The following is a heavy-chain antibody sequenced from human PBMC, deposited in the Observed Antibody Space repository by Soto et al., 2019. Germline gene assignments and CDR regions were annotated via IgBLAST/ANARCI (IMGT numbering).Heavy chain of an antibody. CDR3: ARVDTAMVTGAFDI. J-gene: IGHJ3*02. D-gene: IGHD5-18*01. Sequence: QVKLVQSGAEVKKPGASVKVSCKASGYTFTSYGISWVRQAPGQGLEWMGWISAYNGNTNYAQKLQGRVTMTTDTTTSTAYIELRILRSDDKAVYYCARVDTAMVTGAFDIWGQGTMVTVSS. CDR2: ISAYNGNT. V-gene: IGHV1-18*01. CDR1: GYTFTSYG.